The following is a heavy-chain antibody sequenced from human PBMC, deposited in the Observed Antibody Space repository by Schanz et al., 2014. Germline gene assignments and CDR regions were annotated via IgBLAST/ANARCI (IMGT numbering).Heavy chain of an antibody. J-gene: IGHJ4*02. CDR1: GYTFTDYG. D-gene: IGHD3-10*01. V-gene: IGHV1-18*01. CDR2: ISTSNGNT. Sequence: QVQLVQSGDEVKKPGASVKVSCKASGYTFTDYGVIWVRQAPGQGLEWMGWISTSNGNTNYIQKLQGRVTMTTDTSTNTAYMELSSLTSEDTAVHYCARGRGFYDYWGQGTLVTVSS. CDR3: ARGRGFYDY.